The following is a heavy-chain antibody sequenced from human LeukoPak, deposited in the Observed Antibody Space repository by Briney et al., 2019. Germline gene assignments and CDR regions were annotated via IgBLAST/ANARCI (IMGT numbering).Heavy chain of an antibody. J-gene: IGHJ4*02. Sequence: SETLSLTCTVSGGSISGSYWSWIRQPPGKVLEWIAYMYNSGSTNYNPSLESRVTISIDTSKNQFSLKLSSLTAADTAIYYCARGIESYGDYGYWGQGILVTVSS. V-gene: IGHV4-59*01. D-gene: IGHD4-17*01. CDR2: MYNSGST. CDR3: ARGIESYGDYGY. CDR1: GGSISGSY.